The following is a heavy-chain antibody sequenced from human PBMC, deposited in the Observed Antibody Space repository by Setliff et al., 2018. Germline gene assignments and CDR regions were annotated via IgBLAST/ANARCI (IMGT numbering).Heavy chain of an antibody. CDR2: VDCNSGSV. V-gene: IGHV1-46*01. CDR3: ARSSGPRVVLAADFDY. J-gene: IGHJ4*02. Sequence: ASVKVSCKASGYTFSDYLIHWVRQAPGLRPEWIGRVDCNSGSVHYAQNFQSRVSVTRDPSTTTAFMELSSLRSDDTAIYYCARSSGPRVVLAADFDYWGQGTLVTVSS. CDR1: GYTFSDYL. D-gene: IGHD5-12*01.